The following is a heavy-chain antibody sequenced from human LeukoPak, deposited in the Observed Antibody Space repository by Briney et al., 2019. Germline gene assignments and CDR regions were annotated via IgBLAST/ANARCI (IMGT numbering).Heavy chain of an antibody. J-gene: IGHJ4*02. Sequence: GGSLRLSCAASGFTFSSYAMSWVRQAPGKGLEWVSAISGSGGSTYYADSVKGRFTISRDNSKNTLYLQMNSLRAEDTAVYYCAKFDSGWYFAAERRFDYWGQGTLVTVSS. V-gene: IGHV3-23*01. CDR3: AKFDSGWYFAAERRFDY. D-gene: IGHD6-19*01. CDR1: GFTFSSYA. CDR2: ISGSGGST.